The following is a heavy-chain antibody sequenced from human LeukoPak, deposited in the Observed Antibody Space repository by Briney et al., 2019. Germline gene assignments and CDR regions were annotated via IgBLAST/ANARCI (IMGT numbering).Heavy chain of an antibody. J-gene: IGHJ4*02. D-gene: IGHD3-10*01. Sequence: GGSLRLSCAASGFTVSLKYMSWVRQAPGKGLEWVSVIYSGGSTYYADSVKGRFTISRDDPKNTVYLQMDSLRAEDTAVYYCARTIPYGSGRQHPGKCYFDYWGQGTLVTVSS. CDR2: IYSGGST. CDR3: ARTIPYGSGRQHPGKCYFDY. V-gene: IGHV3-53*01. CDR1: GFTVSLKY.